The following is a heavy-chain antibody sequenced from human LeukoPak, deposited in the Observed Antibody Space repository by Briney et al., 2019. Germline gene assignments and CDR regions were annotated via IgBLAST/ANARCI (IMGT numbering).Heavy chain of an antibody. D-gene: IGHD2-15*01. Sequence: PSETLSLTCTVSGGSISSYYWSWIRQPPGKGLEWIGEINHSGSTNYNPSLKSRVTISVDTSKNQFSLKLNSVTAADTAVYYCARGIVVVAAAPPLGMDVWGQGTTVTVSS. CDR1: GGSISSYY. J-gene: IGHJ6*02. CDR3: ARGIVVVAAAPPLGMDV. CDR2: INHSGST. V-gene: IGHV4-34*01.